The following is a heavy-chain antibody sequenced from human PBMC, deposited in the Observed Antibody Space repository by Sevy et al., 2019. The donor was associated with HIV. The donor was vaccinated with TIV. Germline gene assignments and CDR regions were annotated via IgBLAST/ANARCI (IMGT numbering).Heavy chain of an antibody. D-gene: IGHD6-19*01. Sequence: GGSLRLSCAASGFTFTSYWMSWVRQAPGKGLEWLAVIKEDGSEQYYVDSVKGRFTISRDNAKDLVYLQMNSLRVEDTALYYCAPGWYTSLEDSWGKGSLHSVSS. CDR1: GFTFTSYW. CDR3: APGWYTSLEDS. J-gene: IGHJ5*01. V-gene: IGHV3-7*03. CDR2: IKEDGSEQ.